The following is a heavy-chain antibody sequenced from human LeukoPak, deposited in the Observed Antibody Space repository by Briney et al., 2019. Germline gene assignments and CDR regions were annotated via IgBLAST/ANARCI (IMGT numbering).Heavy chain of an antibody. CDR1: GFTFSSYW. J-gene: IGHJ4*02. CDR2: IKQDGSEK. Sequence: PGGSLRLSCAASGFTFSSYWMSWVRQAPGKGLEWVANIKQDGSEKYYVDSVKGRFTISRDNAKNSLYLQMNSLRAEDTAVYCCARVEKQWLVLPPPLIYYFDYWGQGTLVTVSS. CDR3: ARVEKQWLVLPPPLIYYFDY. D-gene: IGHD6-19*01. V-gene: IGHV3-7*01.